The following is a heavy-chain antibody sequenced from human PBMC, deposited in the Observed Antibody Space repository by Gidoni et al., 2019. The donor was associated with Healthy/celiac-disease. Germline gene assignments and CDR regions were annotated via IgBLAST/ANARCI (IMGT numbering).Heavy chain of an antibody. V-gene: IGHV3-21*01. D-gene: IGHD3-22*01. CDR1: GFTFSSYS. J-gene: IGHJ4*02. CDR2: ISSSSSYI. CDR3: ARDHVSGRYYYDSSGYQN. Sequence: EVQLVESGGGLVTPGGSLRLSCAASGFTFSSYSMNWVRQAPGKGLEWVSSISSSSSYIYYADSVKGRFTISRDNAKNSLYLQMNSLRAEDTAVYYCARDHVSGRYYYDSSGYQNWGQGTLVTVSS.